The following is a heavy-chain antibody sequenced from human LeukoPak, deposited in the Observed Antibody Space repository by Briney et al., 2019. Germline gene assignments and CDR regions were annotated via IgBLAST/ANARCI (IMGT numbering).Heavy chain of an antibody. CDR1: GGTFSSYA. V-gene: IGHV1-69*05. CDR3: ARVNELDY. D-gene: IGHD1-1*01. CDR2: IIPIFGTA. Sequence: ASLKVSCKASGGTFSSYAISWVRQAPGQGLEWMGGIIPIFGTANYAQKLQGRVTMTTDTSTSTAYMELRSLRSDDTAVYYCARVNELDYWGQGTLVTVSS. J-gene: IGHJ4*02.